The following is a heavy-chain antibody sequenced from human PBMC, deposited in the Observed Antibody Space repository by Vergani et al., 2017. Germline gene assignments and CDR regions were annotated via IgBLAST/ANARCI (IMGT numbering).Heavy chain of an antibody. CDR2: INHSGST. CDR1: GGSFSGYY. Sequence: QVQLQQWGAGLLKPSETLSLTCAVYGGSFSGYYWSWIRQPPGKGLEWIGEINHSGSTNYNPSLKSRVTISVDTSKNQFSLKLSSVTAADTAVYYCARERGRGIAAAGTRGYFDYWGQGTLVTVSS. CDR3: ARERGRGIAAAGTRGYFDY. J-gene: IGHJ4*02. D-gene: IGHD6-13*01. V-gene: IGHV4-34*01.